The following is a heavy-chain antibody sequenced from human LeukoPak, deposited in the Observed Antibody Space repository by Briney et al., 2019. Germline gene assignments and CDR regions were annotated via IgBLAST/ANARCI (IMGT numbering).Heavy chain of an antibody. D-gene: IGHD3-10*01. CDR2: IYHSGST. J-gene: IGHJ3*02. V-gene: IGHV4-59*12. CDR1: GGSISSYY. Sequence: SETLSLTCTVSGGSISSYYWSWIRQPPGKGLEWIGYIYHSGSTNYNPSLKSRVTISVDTSKNQFSLKLSSVTAADTAVYYCARGGRFITMVRGAFDIWGQGTMVTVSS. CDR3: ARGGRFITMVRGAFDI.